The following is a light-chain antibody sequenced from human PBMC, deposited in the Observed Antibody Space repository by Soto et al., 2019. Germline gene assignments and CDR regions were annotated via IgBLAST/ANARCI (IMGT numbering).Light chain of an antibody. CDR3: QVWDSSSDHVV. CDR1: NIGSKS. Sequence: SYELTQPPSMSVAPGKTAKITCGGNNIGSKSVLWYQQKPGQAPVLVIYYDRARPSGIPERFSGSNSGSTATLSIGRVEAGDEADYYCQVWDSSSDHVVFGGGTKLTVL. J-gene: IGLJ2*01. V-gene: IGLV3-21*04. CDR2: YDR.